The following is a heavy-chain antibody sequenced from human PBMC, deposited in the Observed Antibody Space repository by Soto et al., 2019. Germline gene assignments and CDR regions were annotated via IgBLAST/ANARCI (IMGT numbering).Heavy chain of an antibody. CDR2: ISTYNGDT. CDR3: ARDWHCSGSTCLDVFDI. Sequence: ASVKVSCKASGYTFTDYGISWVLQAPGEGLEWMGWISTYNGDTNYAQQLQGRVTMTTDTSTSTVYMELGSLRSDDTSVFYCARDWHCSGSTCLDVFDIWAQGTEVT. J-gene: IGHJ3*02. CDR1: GYTFTDYG. D-gene: IGHD2-15*01. V-gene: IGHV1-18*01.